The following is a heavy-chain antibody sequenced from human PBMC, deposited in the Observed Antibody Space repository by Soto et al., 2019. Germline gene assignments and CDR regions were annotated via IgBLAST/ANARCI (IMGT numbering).Heavy chain of an antibody. CDR2: ISSSSSYI. Sequence: GGSLRLSCAASGFTFSSYSMNWVRQAPGKGLEWVSSISSSSSYIYYADSVKGRFTISRDNAKNSLYLQMNSLRAEDTAVYYCARDRDLEWLLSGYYYYGMDVWGQGTTVTVSS. J-gene: IGHJ6*02. V-gene: IGHV3-21*01. CDR1: GFTFSSYS. D-gene: IGHD3-3*01. CDR3: ARDRDLEWLLSGYYYYGMDV.